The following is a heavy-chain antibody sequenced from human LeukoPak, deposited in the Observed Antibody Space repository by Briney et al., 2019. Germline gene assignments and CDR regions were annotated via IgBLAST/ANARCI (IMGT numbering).Heavy chain of an antibody. CDR3: ARGYNYRFDY. V-gene: IGHV3-74*01. CDR2: INSDGRST. J-gene: IGHJ4*02. CDR1: GFTFSNFW. D-gene: IGHD3-22*01. Sequence: GGFLRLSCAASGFTFSNFWMHWVRQAPGKGLVWVARINSDGRSTAYADSVKGRFTISRDNAKNTLYLEMDSLRADNTAVYYCARGYNYRFDYWGQGTLVTASS.